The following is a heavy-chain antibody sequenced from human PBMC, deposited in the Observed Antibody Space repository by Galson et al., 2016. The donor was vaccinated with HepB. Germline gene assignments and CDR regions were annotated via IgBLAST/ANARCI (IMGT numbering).Heavy chain of an antibody. V-gene: IGHV3-30*18. Sequence: SLRLSCAASGFIFSTYGMHWVRQAPGKGLEWVAVISYDGNKKYYADSVIGRATISRDNSKNTVFLRVNSLRGEDTAVYYCAKPYGYSYGSYAFDIWGQGTMVTVPS. CDR1: GFIFSTYG. D-gene: IGHD5-18*01. CDR2: ISYDGNKK. J-gene: IGHJ3*02. CDR3: AKPYGYSYGSYAFDI.